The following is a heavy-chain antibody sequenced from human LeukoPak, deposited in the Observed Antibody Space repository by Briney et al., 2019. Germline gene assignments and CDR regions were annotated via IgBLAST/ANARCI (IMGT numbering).Heavy chain of an antibody. J-gene: IGHJ4*02. V-gene: IGHV4-59*12. CDR3: AREVTMVRGLFDY. CDR1: GGSISSYY. D-gene: IGHD3-10*01. CDR2: IYYSGST. Sequence: SETLSLTCTVSGGSISSYYWSWIRQPPGKGLEWIAYIYYSGSTNYNPSLKSRVTISVDPSKNQFSLKLSSVTAADTAVYYCAREVTMVRGLFDYWGQGTLVTVSS.